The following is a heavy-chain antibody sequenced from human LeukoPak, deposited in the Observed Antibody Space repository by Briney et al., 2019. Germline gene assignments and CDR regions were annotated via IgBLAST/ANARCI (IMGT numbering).Heavy chain of an antibody. CDR3: ARGQEYYYDSSAYSKFDY. J-gene: IGHJ4*02. D-gene: IGHD3-22*01. Sequence: GGSLRLSCAASGFTFSSYAMHWVRQAPGKGLECVAVIWYDGSNKYYADSVKGRFTISRDNSKNTLYLQMNSLRAEDTALYYCARGQEYYYDSSAYSKFDYWGQGTLVTVSS. V-gene: IGHV3-33*01. CDR1: GFTFSSYA. CDR2: IWYDGSNK.